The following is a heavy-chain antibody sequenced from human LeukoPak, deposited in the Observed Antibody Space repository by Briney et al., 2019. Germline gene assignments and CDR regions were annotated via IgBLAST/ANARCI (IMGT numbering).Heavy chain of an antibody. CDR2: ISGSGGST. CDR1: GFTFSSYG. J-gene: IGHJ4*02. D-gene: IGHD3-10*01. Sequence: GGTLRLSCAASGFTFSSYGMSWVRQAPGKGLEWVSAISGSGGSTYYADSVKGRFTISRDNSENTLYLQMNSLRAEDTAVYYCAKDRVGVFDYWGQGTLVTVSS. V-gene: IGHV3-23*01. CDR3: AKDRVGVFDY.